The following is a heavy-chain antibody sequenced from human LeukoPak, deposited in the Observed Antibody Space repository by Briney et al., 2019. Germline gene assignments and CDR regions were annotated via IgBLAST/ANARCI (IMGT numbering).Heavy chain of an antibody. CDR3: AIHSSSWTNWFDP. CDR1: GFTFSSYA. Sequence: GGSLRLSCAASGFTFSSYAMSWVRQAPGKGLEWVSTLSASGGRTYYADSVKGRFTISRDNSKNTLYLQMNSLRAEDTAVYYCAIHSSSWTNWFDPWGQGTLVTVSS. V-gene: IGHV3-23*01. J-gene: IGHJ5*02. CDR2: LSASGGRT. D-gene: IGHD6-13*01.